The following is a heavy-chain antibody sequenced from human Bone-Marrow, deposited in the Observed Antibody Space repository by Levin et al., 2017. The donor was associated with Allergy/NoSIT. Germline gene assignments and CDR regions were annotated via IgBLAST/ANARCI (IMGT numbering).Heavy chain of an antibody. V-gene: IGHV4-4*02. D-gene: IGHD5-12*01. CDR3: ARAFNDYNGYDL. J-gene: IGHJ3*01. CDR1: GGSIRSADW. CDR2: VYYTGGT. Sequence: SQTLSLTCTVSGGSIRSADWCAWLRQPPGKGLEWIGEVYYTGGTNYNPSLKSRATVSEDKSKNQFSLNLKSVTAADTAVYYCARAFNDYNGYDLWGQGTMVTVSS.